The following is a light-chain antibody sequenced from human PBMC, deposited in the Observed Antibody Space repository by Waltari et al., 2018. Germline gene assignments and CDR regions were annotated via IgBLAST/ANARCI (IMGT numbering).Light chain of an antibody. J-gene: IGKJ1*01. Sequence: DIQMTQSPSSLSASVGDRVTITCRASQSISSYLNWYQQKPGKAPKLLIYAASSLHSGVPSRFSGSESGTDFTLTISSLKLEDFATYYCQQSYSTRWTFGQGTKVEI. CDR3: QQSYSTRWT. CDR2: AAS. V-gene: IGKV1-39*01. CDR1: QSISSY.